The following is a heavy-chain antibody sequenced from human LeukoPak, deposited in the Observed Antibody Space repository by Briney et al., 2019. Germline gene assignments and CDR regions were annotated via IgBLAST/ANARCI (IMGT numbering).Heavy chain of an antibody. V-gene: IGHV4-61*01. J-gene: IGHJ4*02. CDR2: IYYSGST. Sequence: SETLSLTCTVSGGSVSSGSYYWSWIRQPPGKGLEWIGYIYYSGSTNYNPSLKSRVTISVDTSKNQFSLKLSSVTAADTAVYYCARGTGLWFNFDYWGQGTLSPSPQ. CDR3: ARGTGLWFNFDY. CDR1: GGSVSSGSYY. D-gene: IGHD2-21*01.